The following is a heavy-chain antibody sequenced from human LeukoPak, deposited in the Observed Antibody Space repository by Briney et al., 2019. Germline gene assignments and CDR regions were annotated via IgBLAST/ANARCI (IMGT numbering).Heavy chain of an antibody. CDR1: GFTFSNYA. V-gene: IGHV3-21*01. J-gene: IGHJ4*02. CDR3: ARDLRSSGYYAFDY. D-gene: IGHD3-22*01. Sequence: GGSLRLSCAASGFTFSNYAMHWVRQAPGKGLEWVSFISSSSSYIYYADSVKGRFTISRDNAKNSLYLQMNSLRAEDTAVYYCARDLRSSGYYAFDYWGQGTLVTVSS. CDR2: ISSSSSYI.